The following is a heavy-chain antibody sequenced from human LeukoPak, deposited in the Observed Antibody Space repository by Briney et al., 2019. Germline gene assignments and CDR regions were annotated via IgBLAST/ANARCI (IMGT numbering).Heavy chain of an antibody. CDR1: GFTFSYYS. CDR2: NPSISGEI. Sequence: GGTLRLSCVASGFTFSYYSMNWARQAPGKALEWVSYNPSISGEIWYADSVKGRFTISRDDAKNSLYLQMNSLRDEDTAVYYCARDHGYAFDYWGQGTLVTVSS. CDR3: ARDHGYAFDY. V-gene: IGHV3-48*02. D-gene: IGHD5-12*01. J-gene: IGHJ4*02.